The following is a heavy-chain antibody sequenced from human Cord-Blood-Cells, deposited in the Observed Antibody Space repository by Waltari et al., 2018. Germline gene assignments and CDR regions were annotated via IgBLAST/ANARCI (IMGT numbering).Heavy chain of an antibody. CDR1: GFTFSSYG. D-gene: IGHD6-6*01. Sequence: QVQLVESGGGVVQPGGSLRLSCAASGFTFSSYGMHWVRQAPGKGLAWVAFIRYDGSNKYYADSVKGRFTISRDNSKNTLYLQMNSLRAEDTAVYYCAKDRSSIAAHDAFDIWGQGTMVTVSS. CDR2: IRYDGSNK. V-gene: IGHV3-30*02. CDR3: AKDRSSIAAHDAFDI. J-gene: IGHJ3*02.